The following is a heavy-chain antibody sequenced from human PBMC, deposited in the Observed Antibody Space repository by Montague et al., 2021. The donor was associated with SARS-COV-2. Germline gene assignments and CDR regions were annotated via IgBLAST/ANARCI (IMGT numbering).Heavy chain of an antibody. CDR3: ARDVSTGTYTLAH. D-gene: IGHD2-2*02. CDR2: VHFSGIT. J-gene: IGHJ4*01. V-gene: IGHV4-59*01. Sequence: SETLSLTCTVSGGSLNGYFWSWIRQAPGKTLEWLGYVHFSGITNYNSSLKSRVDISVDTWKSQLSLRLASVTAAATAVYFCARDVSTGTYTLAHWGHGVLATVSS. CDR1: GGSLNGYF.